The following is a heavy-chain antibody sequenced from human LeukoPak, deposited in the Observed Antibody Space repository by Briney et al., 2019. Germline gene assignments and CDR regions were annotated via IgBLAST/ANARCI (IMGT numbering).Heavy chain of an antibody. V-gene: IGHV3-21*01. CDR2: ISSSSYI. Sequence: GGSLRLSCAASGFTFSSYSMNWVRQAPGKGLEWVSSISSSSYIYYADSVKGRFTISRDNAKNSLYLQMNSLRAEDTAVYYCARDLGWELIDAFDIWGQGTMVTVSS. CDR1: GFTFSSYS. D-gene: IGHD1-26*01. CDR3: ARDLGWELIDAFDI. J-gene: IGHJ3*02.